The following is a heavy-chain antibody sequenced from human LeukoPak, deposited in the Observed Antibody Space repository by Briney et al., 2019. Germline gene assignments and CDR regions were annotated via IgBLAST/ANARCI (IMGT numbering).Heavy chain of an antibody. D-gene: IGHD2-15*01. CDR3: ARGGGRH. J-gene: IGHJ1*01. CDR1: GFTVSGNF. V-gene: IGHV3-53*01. Sequence: GGSLRLSCAASGFTVSGNFMSWVRQAPGKGLECVSVITDNDNTYYADSVKGRFTISRDFSKNTLFLQMNSLRADDTAIYYCARGGGRHWGQGTLVTVSS. CDR2: ITDNDNT.